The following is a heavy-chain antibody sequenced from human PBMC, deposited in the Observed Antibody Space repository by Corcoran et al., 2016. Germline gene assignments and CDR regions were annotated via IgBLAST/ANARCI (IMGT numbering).Heavy chain of an antibody. J-gene: IGHJ6*02. V-gene: IGHV4-4*02. CDR1: GGSISSSNW. CDR2: IYPSGST. Sequence: QVQLQESGPGLVKPSGTLSLTCAVSGGSISSSNWWSWVRQPPGKGLEWIGEIYPSGSTNYNPALKSRVTISVDKSKNQFSLKLSSVTAADTAVYYGARDHCSSTSCHYYCGMDVWGQGTTVTVSS. CDR3: ARDHCSSTSCHYYCGMDV. D-gene: IGHD2-2*01.